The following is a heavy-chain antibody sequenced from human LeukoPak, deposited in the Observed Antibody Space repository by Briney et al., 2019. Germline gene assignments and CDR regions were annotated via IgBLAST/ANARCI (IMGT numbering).Heavy chain of an antibody. V-gene: IGHV3-30-3*01. Sequence: PGGSLRLSCAASGFTFSSYAMHWVHQAPGKGLEWVAVISYDGSNKYYADSVKGRFTISRDNSKNTLYLQMNSLRAEDTAVYYCARDRAPYCGGDCDAFDIWGQGTMVTVSS. J-gene: IGHJ3*02. CDR3: ARDRAPYCGGDCDAFDI. D-gene: IGHD2-21*02. CDR1: GFTFSSYA. CDR2: ISYDGSNK.